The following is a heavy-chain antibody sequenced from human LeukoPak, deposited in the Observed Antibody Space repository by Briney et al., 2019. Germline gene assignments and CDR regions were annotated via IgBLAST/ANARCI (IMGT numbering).Heavy chain of an antibody. CDR1: GGSFSGYY. CDR2: INHSGST. J-gene: IGHJ4*02. D-gene: IGHD5-18*01. CDR3: ARSSSWIQLWLNY. Sequence: SETLSLTCAVSGGSFSGYYWSWIRQPPGKGREWIGEINHSGSTNYNPSLKSRVTISVDTSKNQFSLKLSSVTAADTAVYYCARSSSWIQLWLNYWGQGTLVTVSS. V-gene: IGHV4-34*01.